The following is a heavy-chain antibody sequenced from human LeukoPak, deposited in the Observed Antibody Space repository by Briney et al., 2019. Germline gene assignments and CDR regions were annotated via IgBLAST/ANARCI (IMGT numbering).Heavy chain of an antibody. CDR3: AKDLGVVVPAAVQGWFDP. CDR1: GFPFSSYA. V-gene: IGHV3-23*01. CDR2: FSGSGGNT. Sequence: GSLKLSCAASGFPFSSYAMSLVRQAPGKGLGWVSAFSGSGGNTYYADSVKGRFTISRDNSKNTLYLQMNSLRAEDTAVYYCAKDLGVVVPAAVQGWFDPWGQGTLVTVSS. D-gene: IGHD2-2*02. J-gene: IGHJ5*02.